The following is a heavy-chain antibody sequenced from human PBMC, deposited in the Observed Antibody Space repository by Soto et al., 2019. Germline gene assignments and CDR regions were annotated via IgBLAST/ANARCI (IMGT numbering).Heavy chain of an antibody. CDR3: ARDSGITIFGVVTMDAFDI. J-gene: IGHJ3*02. CDR2: IWYDGSNK. CDR1: GFTFSSYG. V-gene: IGHV3-33*01. D-gene: IGHD3-3*01. Sequence: QVQLVESGGGVVQPGRSLRLSCAASGFTFSSYGMHWVRQAPGKGLEWVAVIWYDGSNKYYADSVKGRFTISRDNSKNTLYLKMNSLRAEDTAVYYCARDSGITIFGVVTMDAFDIWGQGTMVTVSS.